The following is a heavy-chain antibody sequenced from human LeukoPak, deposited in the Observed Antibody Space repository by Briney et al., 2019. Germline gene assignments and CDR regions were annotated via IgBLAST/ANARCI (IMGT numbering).Heavy chain of an antibody. CDR3: ARSFHYYDSSKFDP. CDR1: GGSISSYY. Sequence: SETLSLTCTDSGGSISSYYWSWIRQPPGKGVEWIGYIYYSGSTNYNPSLKSRVTISVDTSKNQFSLKLSSVTAADTAVYYCARSFHYYDSSKFDPWGQGTLVTVSS. CDR2: IYYSGST. D-gene: IGHD3-22*01. J-gene: IGHJ5*02. V-gene: IGHV4-59*01.